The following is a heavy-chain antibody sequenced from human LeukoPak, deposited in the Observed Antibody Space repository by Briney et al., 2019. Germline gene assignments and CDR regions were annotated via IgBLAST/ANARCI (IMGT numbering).Heavy chain of an antibody. Sequence: PGGSLRLSCAASGFTFSSYAMSWVRQASGKGPEWVSTISAAGGSIWYADSVKGRFTISRDNSGNTLYLQMSSLRAEDTAVYSCAKAFDDLYWGSSHFSYYFDFWGQGTPVTVSS. CDR2: ISAAGGSI. D-gene: IGHD3-16*01. J-gene: IGHJ4*02. V-gene: IGHV3-23*01. CDR3: AKAFDDLYWGSSHFSYYFDF. CDR1: GFTFSSYA.